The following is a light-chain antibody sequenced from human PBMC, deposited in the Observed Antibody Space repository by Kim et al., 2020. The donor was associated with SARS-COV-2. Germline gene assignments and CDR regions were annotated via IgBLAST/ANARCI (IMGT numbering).Light chain of an antibody. J-gene: IGLJ2*01. CDR2: RSN. CDR3: ASWDDSLSGLV. V-gene: IGLV1-47*01. CDR1: SSNIGSDY. Sequence: QSVLTQPPSASGTPGQRVTISCSGSSSNIGSDYAYWYQQLPGTAPKVLIYRSNQRPSGVPDRFSGSKSDTSASLAISGLRSEDEGDYYCASWDDSLSGLVFGGGTQLTVL.